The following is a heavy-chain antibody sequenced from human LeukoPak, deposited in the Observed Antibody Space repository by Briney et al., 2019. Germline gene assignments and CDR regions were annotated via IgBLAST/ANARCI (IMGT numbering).Heavy chain of an antibody. V-gene: IGHV1-69*01. D-gene: IGHD4-17*01. J-gene: IGHJ4*02. Sequence: GSSVKVSCKASGGTFSSYAISWVRQAPGQGLEWMGGIIPIFGTANYAQKFQGRVTITADESTSTAYMELSSLRSEDTAVYYCARAPGVRNGDYALDYWGQGTLVTVSS. CDR1: GGTFSSYA. CDR3: ARAPGVRNGDYALDY. CDR2: IIPIFGTA.